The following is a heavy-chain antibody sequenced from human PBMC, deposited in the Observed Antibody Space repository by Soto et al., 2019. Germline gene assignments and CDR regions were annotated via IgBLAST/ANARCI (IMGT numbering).Heavy chain of an antibody. CDR1: GGSISSSNW. J-gene: IGHJ4*02. Sequence: QVQLQESGPGLVKPSGTLSLTCAVSGGSISSSNWWSWVRQPPGKGLEWIGEIYHSGSTNYNPSLKSRVTXSXXTSKNQFSLKLSSVTAADTAVYYCASEWSSSWFDYWGQGTLVTVSS. CDR3: ASEWSSSWFDY. V-gene: IGHV4-4*02. CDR2: IYHSGST. D-gene: IGHD6-13*01.